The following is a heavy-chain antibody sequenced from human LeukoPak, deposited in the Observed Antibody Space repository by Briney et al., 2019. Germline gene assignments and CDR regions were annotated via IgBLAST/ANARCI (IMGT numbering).Heavy chain of an antibody. V-gene: IGHV3-30-3*01. Sequence: GGSLRLSCAASGFAFSDYAMHWVRQAPGKGLEWVAVISYDGSNKYYADSVKGRFTISRENSKNTLYLQMNSLRHEDTAVYYCARDENTVATGPDYWGQGTLVTVSS. J-gene: IGHJ4*02. CDR3: ARDENTVATGPDY. CDR1: GFAFSDYA. CDR2: ISYDGSNK. D-gene: IGHD5-12*01.